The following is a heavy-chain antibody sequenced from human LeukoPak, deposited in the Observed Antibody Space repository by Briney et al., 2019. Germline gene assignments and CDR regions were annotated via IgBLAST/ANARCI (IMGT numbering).Heavy chain of an antibody. CDR1: GFTFSSYE. J-gene: IGHJ4*02. Sequence: AGGSLRLSCAASGFTFSSYEMNWVRQAPGKGLEWVSVIYSGGSTYYADSVKGRFTISRDNSKNTLYIQMNSLRAEDTAVYYCARVTNSSSWYFYFDYWGQGTLVTVSS. CDR2: IYSGGST. V-gene: IGHV3-53*05. CDR3: ARVTNSSSWYFYFDY. D-gene: IGHD6-13*01.